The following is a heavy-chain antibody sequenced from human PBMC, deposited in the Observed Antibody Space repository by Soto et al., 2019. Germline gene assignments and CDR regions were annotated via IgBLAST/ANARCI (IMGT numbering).Heavy chain of an antibody. CDR3: SRYVGDTGD. Sequence: QVQLVQSGAEVKKPGASVKVSCKASGYTFTSYAMHWVRQAPGQRLEWMGWINAGNGNTKYSQKFQSRVTITRDKTASPAYKEPSSPKSESTAVYYCSRYVGDTGDWGQGTLVTVSS. CDR1: GYTFTSYA. CDR2: INAGNGNT. V-gene: IGHV1-3*01. D-gene: IGHD5-18*01. J-gene: IGHJ4*02.